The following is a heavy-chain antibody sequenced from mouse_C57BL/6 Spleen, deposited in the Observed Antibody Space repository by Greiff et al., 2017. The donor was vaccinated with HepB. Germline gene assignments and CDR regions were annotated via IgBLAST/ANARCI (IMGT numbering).Heavy chain of an antibody. CDR2: ISSGSSTI. J-gene: IGHJ3*01. CDR3: ARDVIATDAWFAY. CDR1: GFTFSDYG. D-gene: IGHD2-4*01. V-gene: IGHV5-17*01. Sequence: EVMLVESGGGLVKPGGSLKLSCAASGFTFSDYGMHWVRQTPEKGLEWVAYISSGSSTIYNAHTVKGRCTISRDNAKNTLFLQMTSLRSEDTAMYNCARDVIATDAWFAYRGQETLVTVSA.